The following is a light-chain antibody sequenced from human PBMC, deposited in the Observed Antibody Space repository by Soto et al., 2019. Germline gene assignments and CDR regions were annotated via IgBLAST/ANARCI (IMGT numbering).Light chain of an antibody. CDR1: QSVSSN. J-gene: IGKJ5*01. Sequence: EIVMTQSPATLSVSPGERATLSCRASQSVSSNLAWYQQKPGQAPRLLIYGASTRATDIPARFSGSRSGTEYTLTISSLQSEDFAVYYCQQYNYWPPTVGQGT. CDR3: QQYNYWPPT. V-gene: IGKV3-15*01. CDR2: GAS.